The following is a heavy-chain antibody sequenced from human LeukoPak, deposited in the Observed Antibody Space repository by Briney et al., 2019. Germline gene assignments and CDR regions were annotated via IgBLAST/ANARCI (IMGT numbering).Heavy chain of an antibody. D-gene: IGHD3-3*01. V-gene: IGHV3-15*01. CDR1: GFTFSNAW. Sequence: PGGSLRLSCAASGFTFSNAWMSWVRQAPGKGLEWVGRIKSKTDGGTTDYAAPVKGRFTISRDDSKNTLYLQMNSLRTEDTAVYYCARDSYYDFWSGSPNYYYYMDVWGKGTTVTVSS. CDR2: IKSKTDGGTT. CDR3: ARDSYYDFWSGSPNYYYYMDV. J-gene: IGHJ6*03.